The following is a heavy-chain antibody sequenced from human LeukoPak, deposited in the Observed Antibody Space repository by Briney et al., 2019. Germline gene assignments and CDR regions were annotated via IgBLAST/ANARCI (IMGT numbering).Heavy chain of an antibody. CDR2: ISSSSSYI. V-gene: IGHV3-21*01. CDR1: GFTFGSYS. D-gene: IGHD3-10*01. CDR3: ARGAGRGVIIIDAFDI. Sequence: GGSLRLSCAASGFTFGSYSMNWVRQAPGKGLEWVSSISSSSSYIYYADSVKGRFTISRDNAKNSLYLQMNSLRAEDTAVYYCARGAGRGVIIIDAFDIWGQGTMVTVSS. J-gene: IGHJ3*02.